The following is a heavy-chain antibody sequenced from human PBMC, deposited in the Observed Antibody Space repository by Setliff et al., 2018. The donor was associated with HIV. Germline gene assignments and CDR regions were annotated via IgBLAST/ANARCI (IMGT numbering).Heavy chain of an antibody. D-gene: IGHD3-10*01. Sequence: PSETLSLTCSVSGGFISSSLYYWAWVRQLPGKGLEWIGAIYYSGTPHYNPSLKSRVTISVDTSKNQFSVQLTSVTAADTAVYYCARRIDNSGSFPDKNWFDTWGQGSLVTVSS. CDR1: GGFISSSLYY. CDR3: ARRIDNSGSFPDKNWFDT. J-gene: IGHJ5*02. V-gene: IGHV4-39*01. CDR2: IYYSGTP.